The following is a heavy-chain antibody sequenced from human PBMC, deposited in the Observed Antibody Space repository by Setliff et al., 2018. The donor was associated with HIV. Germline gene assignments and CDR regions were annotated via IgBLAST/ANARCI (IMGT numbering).Heavy chain of an antibody. D-gene: IGHD3-22*01. CDR2: INHSGST. Sequence: PSETLSLTCAVYGGSFSGYYWSWIRQPPGKGLEWIGEINHSGSTNYNPSLKSRVTISVDTSKNQFSLKLSSVTAADTAAFYCARLTTTYYYDSSAYYHPVWGQATLVTVSS. CDR3: ARLTTTYYYDSSAYYHPV. V-gene: IGHV4-34*01. J-gene: IGHJ4*02. CDR1: GGSFSGYY.